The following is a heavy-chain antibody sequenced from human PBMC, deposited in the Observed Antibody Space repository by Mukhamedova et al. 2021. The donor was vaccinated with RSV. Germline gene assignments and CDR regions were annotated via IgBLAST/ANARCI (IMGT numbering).Heavy chain of an antibody. D-gene: IGHD1-7*01. Sequence: GLEWVASIKQDGRQTNCVDSVRGRFTIFRDNAKNSLYLQMNSLRVEDTAVYYCARQGGPQYQLLVNWFDPWGQGTLVTVPS. V-gene: IGHV3-7*01. CDR3: ARQGGPQYQLLVNWFDP. CDR2: IKQDGRQT. J-gene: IGHJ5*02.